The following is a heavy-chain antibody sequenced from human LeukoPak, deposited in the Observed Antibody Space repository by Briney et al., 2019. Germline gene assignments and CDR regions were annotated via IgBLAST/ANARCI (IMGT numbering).Heavy chain of an antibody. V-gene: IGHV3-23*01. Sequence: PGGSLRLSCAASGFTFSDSAVSWVRHSPGEGLKWVSSISNTGGRTYYADSVKGRFTITRDNSRNTVDLQMNSLRAGDTAKYYCATGGQDFDFWRFDLWGQGILVIVSS. CDR3: ATGGQDFDFWRFDL. CDR2: ISNTGGRT. J-gene: IGHJ5*02. CDR1: GFTFSDSA. D-gene: IGHD3-3*01.